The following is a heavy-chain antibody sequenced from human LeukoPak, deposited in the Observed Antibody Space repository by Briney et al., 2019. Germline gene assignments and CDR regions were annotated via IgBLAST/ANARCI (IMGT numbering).Heavy chain of an antibody. J-gene: IGHJ4*02. V-gene: IGHV3-33*01. CDR2: IWYDGTNK. CDR1: GFMFRTYG. D-gene: IGHD2-15*01. CDR3: ARGQHSPDY. Sequence: PGGSLRLSCAASGFMFRTYGMQWVRQAPGKGLEWVAVIWYDGTNKYYTDSVKGRFTISRDNSKNTLYLQMNSLRAEDTAVYFCARGQHSPDYWGQGTLVTVSS.